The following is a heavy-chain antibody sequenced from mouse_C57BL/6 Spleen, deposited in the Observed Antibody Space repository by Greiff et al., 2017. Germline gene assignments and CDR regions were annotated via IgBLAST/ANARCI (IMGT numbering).Heavy chain of an antibody. CDR2: ISSGSSTI. J-gene: IGHJ4*01. CDR1: GFTFSDYG. V-gene: IGHV5-17*01. CDR3: ARDSNYLYYYAMDY. Sequence: EVKLVESGGGLVKPGGSLKLSCAASGFTFSDYGMHWVRQAPEKGLEWVAYISSGSSTIYYADTGKGRFTISRDNAKNTLFLQMTSLRSEDTAMYYCARDSNYLYYYAMDYWGQGTSVTVSS. D-gene: IGHD2-5*01.